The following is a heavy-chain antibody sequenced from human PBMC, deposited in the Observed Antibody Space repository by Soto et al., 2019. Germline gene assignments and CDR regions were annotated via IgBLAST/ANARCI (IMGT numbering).Heavy chain of an antibody. V-gene: IGHV3-30-3*01. CDR1: GFTFSTYA. Sequence: QVQLVGSGGGVVQPGGSLRLSCAASGFTFSTYAMQWVLQAPGKGLEWVAVVSSEGGTQFYADSVKGRFTISRDNFKNSLELKMSTLPIETAPNYYWARETYYSSTVLGNLDRWGRGTLVTAAS. J-gene: IGHJ2*01. D-gene: IGHD3-10*01. CDR2: VSSEGGTQ. CDR3: ARETYYSSTVLGNLDR.